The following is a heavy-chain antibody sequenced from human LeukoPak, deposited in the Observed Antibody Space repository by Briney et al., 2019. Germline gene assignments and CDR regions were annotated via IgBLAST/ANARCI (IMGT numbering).Heavy chain of an antibody. V-gene: IGHV1-2*02. Sequence: GASVKVSCKASGYTFTGYYMHWVRQAPGQGLEWMGWINPNSGGTNYAQKFQGRVTMTRDTSISTAYMELSRLRSDDTAVYYCARDYDFWSGDPYYFDYWGQGTLVTVSS. D-gene: IGHD3-3*01. J-gene: IGHJ4*02. CDR2: INPNSGGT. CDR1: GYTFTGYY. CDR3: ARDYDFWSGDPYYFDY.